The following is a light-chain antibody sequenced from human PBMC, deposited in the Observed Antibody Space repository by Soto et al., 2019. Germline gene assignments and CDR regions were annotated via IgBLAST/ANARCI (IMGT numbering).Light chain of an antibody. V-gene: IGLV1-40*01. J-gene: IGLJ2*01. CDR3: QSYDSSLSGSVV. CDR2: DNS. CDR1: SSNIGAGYE. Sequence: QSVLTQPPSVSGAPGQRVTISCTGSSSNIGAGYEVHWYQQLPGTAPKLLIYDNSNRPSGVRDRFSGSKSGTSASLAITGLQAEDEADYYCQSYDSSLSGSVVFGGGTKLTVL.